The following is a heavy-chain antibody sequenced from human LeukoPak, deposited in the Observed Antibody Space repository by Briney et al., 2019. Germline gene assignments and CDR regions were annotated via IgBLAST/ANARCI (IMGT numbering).Heavy chain of an antibody. V-gene: IGHV3-23*01. D-gene: IGHD3-22*01. CDR1: AFTFSSYA. CDR2: ISGSGDTT. Sequence: GGSLRLSCVASAFTFSSYAMSWVRQAPGKGLEWVSAISGSGDTTYYADSVKGRFTISRDNSKNTLYLQMNSLRAEDTAAYYCAKAMTVVVITAFHYWGQGTLVTVSS. J-gene: IGHJ4*02. CDR3: AKAMTVVVITAFHY.